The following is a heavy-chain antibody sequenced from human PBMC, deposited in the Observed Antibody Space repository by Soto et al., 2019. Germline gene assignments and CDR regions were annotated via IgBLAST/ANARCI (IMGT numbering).Heavy chain of an antibody. CDR3: ARHRPMVRGVIIFGGPTGWFDP. Sequence: GESLKISCKGSGYSFTSYWISWMLQMPGKGLEWMGRIDPSDSYTNYSPSFQGHVTISADKSISTAYLQWSSLKASDTAMYYCARHRPMVRGVIIFGGPTGWFDPWGQGTLVTVSS. D-gene: IGHD3-10*01. CDR2: IDPSDSYT. CDR1: GYSFTSYW. J-gene: IGHJ5*02. V-gene: IGHV5-10-1*01.